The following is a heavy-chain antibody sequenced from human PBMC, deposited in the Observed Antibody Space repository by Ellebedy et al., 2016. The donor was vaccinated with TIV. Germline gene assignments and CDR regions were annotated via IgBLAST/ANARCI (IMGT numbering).Heavy chain of an antibody. CDR2: INPFSGET. CDR3: ARGGTVDAFDI. V-gene: IGHV1-46*01. Sequence: AASVKVSCKASGYAFTSFYMHWVRQAPGQGLEWMGIINPFSGETTYAQKFKGRVTMTRDTSTSIVYMELSSLRSEDTAVYFCARGGTVDAFDIWGQGTMVRVSS. J-gene: IGHJ3*02. D-gene: IGHD3-16*01. CDR1: GYAFTSFY.